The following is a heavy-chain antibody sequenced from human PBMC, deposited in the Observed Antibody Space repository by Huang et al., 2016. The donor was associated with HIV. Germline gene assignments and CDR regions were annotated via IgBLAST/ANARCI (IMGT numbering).Heavy chain of an antibody. CDR3: ARRFSSSSGYFDY. J-gene: IGHJ4*02. Sequence: VQLVQSGAEVKKPGESLKISCKGSGYSFSSYWIAWVRPMPGKGLEWSVIILPDDSDNTYSPSFEGQVTISADKSIGTAYLQWSSLKASDTAMYYCARRFSSSSGYFDYWGQGSLVTVSS. CDR2: ILPDDSDN. D-gene: IGHD6-6*01. CDR1: GYSFSSYW. V-gene: IGHV5-51*01.